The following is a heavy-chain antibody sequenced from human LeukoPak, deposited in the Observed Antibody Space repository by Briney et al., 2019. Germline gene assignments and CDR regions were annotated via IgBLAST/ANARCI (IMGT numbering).Heavy chain of an antibody. CDR2: ISSSGSTI. CDR1: GFTFSSYE. CDR3: ARDHSSGAFDI. J-gene: IGHJ3*02. D-gene: IGHD6-25*01. V-gene: IGHV3-48*03. Sequence: GGSLRLSCAASGFTFSSYEMNRVRQAPGKGLEWVSYISSSGSTIYYADSVKGRFTISRDNAKNSLYLQMNSLRAEDTAVYYCARDHSSGAFDIWGQGTMVTVSS.